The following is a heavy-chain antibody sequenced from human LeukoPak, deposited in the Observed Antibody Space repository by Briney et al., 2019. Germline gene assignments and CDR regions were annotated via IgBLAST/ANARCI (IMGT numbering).Heavy chain of an antibody. J-gene: IGHJ5*02. CDR1: GFTFSSYA. Sequence: GGSLRLSCAASGFTFSSYAMSWVRQAPGKGLEWVSAISGSGGSTYYADSVKGRFTISRDNSKNTLYLQMNSLRAEDTAVYYCAKASFPYCSSTSCFVNWFDPWGQGTLVTVSS. CDR3: AKASFPYCSSTSCFVNWFDP. V-gene: IGHV3-23*01. D-gene: IGHD2-2*01. CDR2: ISGSGGST.